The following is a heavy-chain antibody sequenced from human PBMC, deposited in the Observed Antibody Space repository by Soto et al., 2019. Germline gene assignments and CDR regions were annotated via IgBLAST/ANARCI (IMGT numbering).Heavy chain of an antibody. V-gene: IGHV4-30-4*01. Sequence: PSETLSLTCAVSGASITSGDYYWSWIRQTPGKGLEWIAYIHHGGGADYNPSLKSRVSISVDTSKNQFSLKLSSVTAADTAVYYCARAGLRPGWENDAFDIWGQGTMVTVSS. CDR3: ARAGLRPGWENDAFDI. J-gene: IGHJ3*02. CDR1: GASITSGDYY. CDR2: IHHGGGA. D-gene: IGHD5-12*01.